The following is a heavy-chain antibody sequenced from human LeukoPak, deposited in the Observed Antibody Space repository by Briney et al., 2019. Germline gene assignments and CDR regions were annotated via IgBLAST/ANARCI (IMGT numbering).Heavy chain of an antibody. J-gene: IGHJ6*04. CDR3: AELGITMIGGV. D-gene: IGHD3-10*02. V-gene: IGHV3-43*01. CDR1: GFTFDDYT. Sequence: PGGSLRLSCAASGFTFDDYTMHWVRQAPGKGLEWVSLITWDGGSTYYAYSVKGRFTISRDNSKNSLYLQMNSLRTEDTAVYYCAELGITMIGGVWGKGTTVTISS. CDR2: ITWDGGST.